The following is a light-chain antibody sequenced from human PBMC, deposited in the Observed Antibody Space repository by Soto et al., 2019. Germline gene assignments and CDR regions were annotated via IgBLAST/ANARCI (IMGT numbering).Light chain of an antibody. CDR1: SSDVGGYNY. J-gene: IGLJ1*01. Sequence: QSALPQPASVSGSPGQSITISCTGTSSDVGGYNYVSWYQQHPGKAPKLMIYDVSNRPSGVSNRFSGSKSGNTASLTISGLQAEDEADYYCSSYTSSSTSYVFGTGTKRTVL. CDR3: SSYTSSSTSYV. CDR2: DVS. V-gene: IGLV2-14*01.